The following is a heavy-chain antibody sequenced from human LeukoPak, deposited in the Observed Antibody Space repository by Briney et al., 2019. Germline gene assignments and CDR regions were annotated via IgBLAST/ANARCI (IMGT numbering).Heavy chain of an antibody. CDR3: ARDERFEYSSSSYAFDI. J-gene: IGHJ3*02. D-gene: IGHD6-6*01. Sequence: GGSLRLSCAASGFTFDDYGMSWVRQAPGKGLEWVSVIYSGGSTYYADSVKGRFTISRDNSKNTLYLQMNSLRAEDTAVYYCARDERFEYSSSSYAFDIWGQGTMVTVSS. V-gene: IGHV3-66*02. CDR2: IYSGGST. CDR1: GFTFDDYG.